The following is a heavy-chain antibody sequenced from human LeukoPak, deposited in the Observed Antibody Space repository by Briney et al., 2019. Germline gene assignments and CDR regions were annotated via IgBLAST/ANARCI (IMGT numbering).Heavy chain of an antibody. CDR2: IYYGGSI. J-gene: IGHJ6*02. CDR1: GYSISSSNW. D-gene: IGHD2-2*02. V-gene: IGHV4-28*05. Sequence: SDTLSLTCAVSGYSISSSNWWGWIRQPPGKGLEWIGYIYYGGSIYYNPSLKSRVTMSVDTSKNQFSLKLSSVTAVDTAVYYCARTMSSSHTVYGMDVWGQGTTVTVSS. CDR3: ARTMSSSHTVYGMDV.